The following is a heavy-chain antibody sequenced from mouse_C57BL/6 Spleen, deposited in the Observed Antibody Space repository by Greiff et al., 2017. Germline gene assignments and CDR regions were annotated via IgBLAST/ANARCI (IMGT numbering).Heavy chain of an antibody. CDR3: ARSSYTSVYGYFDV. CDR1: GYTFTSYW. J-gene: IGHJ1*03. D-gene: IGHD1-1*01. V-gene: IGHV1-61*01. Sequence: QVQLQQPGAELVRPGSSVKLSCKASGYTFTSYWLDWVKQRPGQGLEWIGNIYPSDSETHYNQKFKDKATLTVDKSSSTAYMQLSSLTSEDSAVYYCARSSYTSVYGYFDVWGTGTTVTVSS. CDR2: IYPSDSET.